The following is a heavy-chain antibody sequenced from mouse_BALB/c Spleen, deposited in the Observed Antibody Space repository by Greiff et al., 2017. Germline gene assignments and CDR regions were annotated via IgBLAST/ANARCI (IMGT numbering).Heavy chain of an antibody. J-gene: IGHJ4*01. CDR2: IWAGGST. CDR3: ARGDYYGSSRYAMDY. V-gene: IGHV2-9*02. Sequence: VQGVESGPGLVAPSQSLSITCTVSGFSLTSYGVHWVRQPPGKGLEWLGVIWAGGSTNYNSALMSRLSISKDNSKSQVFLKMNSLQTDDTAMYYCARGDYYGSSRYAMDYWGQGTSVTVSS. D-gene: IGHD1-1*01. CDR1: GFSLTSYG.